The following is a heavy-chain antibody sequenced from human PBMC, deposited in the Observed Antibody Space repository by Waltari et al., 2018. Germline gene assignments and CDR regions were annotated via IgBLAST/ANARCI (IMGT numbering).Heavy chain of an antibody. J-gene: IGHJ4*02. CDR3: ARWYCSSTSCYALDY. Sequence: EVQLVESGGGLVQPGGSLRLSCAASGFNFSSYSMNWVRKAPGKGLEWVSYISSSSSTIYYADSVKGRFTISRDNAKNSLYLQMNSLRAEDTAVYYCARWYCSSTSCYALDYWGQGTLVTVSS. CDR2: ISSSSSTI. V-gene: IGHV3-48*04. CDR1: GFNFSSYS. D-gene: IGHD2-2*01.